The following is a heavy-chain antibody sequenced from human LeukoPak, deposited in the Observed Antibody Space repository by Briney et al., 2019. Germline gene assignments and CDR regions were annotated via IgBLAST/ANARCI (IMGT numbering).Heavy chain of an antibody. D-gene: IGHD5-18*01. CDR2: ISWNSGSI. J-gene: IGHJ6*02. CDR3: AKAYTAMVHDYYYGMDV. CDR1: GGSISSYY. Sequence: LSLTCTVSGGSISSYYWSWIRQPPGKGLEWVSGISWNSGSIGYADSVKGRFTISRDNAKNSLYLQMNSLRAEDTALYYCAKAYTAMVHDYYYGMDVWGQGTTVTVSS. V-gene: IGHV3-9*01.